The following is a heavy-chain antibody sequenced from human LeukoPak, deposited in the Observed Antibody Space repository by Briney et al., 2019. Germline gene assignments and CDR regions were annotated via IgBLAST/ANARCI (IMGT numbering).Heavy chain of an antibody. D-gene: IGHD3-10*01. V-gene: IGHV3-21*01. CDR3: ARYPYYGSGSYYYYYYMDV. Sequence: GGSLRLSCAASGFTFSSYSMNWVRQAPGKGLEWVSSISSSSSYIYYADSVKGRLTISRDNAKNSLYLQMNSLRAEDTAVYYCARYPYYGSGSYYYYYYMDVWGKGTTVTVSS. CDR2: ISSSSSYI. J-gene: IGHJ6*03. CDR1: GFTFSSYS.